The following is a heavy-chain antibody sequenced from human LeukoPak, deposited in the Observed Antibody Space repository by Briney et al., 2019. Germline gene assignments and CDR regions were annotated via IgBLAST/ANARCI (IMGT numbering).Heavy chain of an antibody. CDR2: ISYDGSNK. CDR3: ARGGGYSGYRFDY. D-gene: IGHD5-12*01. J-gene: IGHJ4*02. Sequence: PGRSLRLSCAASGFTFSSYAMHWVRQAPGKGLEWVAVISYDGSNKYYADSVKGRFTISRDNSKNTLYLQMNSLRAEDTAVYYCARGGGYSGYRFDYWGQGTLVTVSS. V-gene: IGHV3-30-3*01. CDR1: GFTFSSYA.